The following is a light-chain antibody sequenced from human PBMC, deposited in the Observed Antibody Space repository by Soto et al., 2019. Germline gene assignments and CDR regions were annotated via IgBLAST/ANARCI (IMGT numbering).Light chain of an antibody. V-gene: IGKV3-20*01. CDR3: QEYGSSGT. CDR2: GAS. J-gene: IGKJ1*01. CDR1: QSVSNNY. Sequence: TQSDSKRSLARRERPTLTCRASQSVSNNYLAWYQQKPGXAPXXLIYGASNSATGIPDRFSVSGSGTGLTLPLSRLEREEFAVDDWQEYGSSGTLSQGTKVDIK.